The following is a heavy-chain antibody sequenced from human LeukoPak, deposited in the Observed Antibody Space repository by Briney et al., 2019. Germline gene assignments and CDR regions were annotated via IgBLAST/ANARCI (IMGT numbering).Heavy chain of an antibody. CDR2: ISVSSGYS. J-gene: IGHJ6*03. V-gene: IGHV1-18*01. D-gene: IGHD4-23*01. CDR1: GYPFTTYG. Sequence: AAVKVSFKASGYPFTTYGITWIRQPPGQGLEWMGWISVSSGYSTYAQNLQGRLTMTTDTSTTTAYMELRSLRSDDTAVYYCARNGTYGGDFYYFYMDVWGKGTTVTVSS. CDR3: ARNGTYGGDFYYFYMDV.